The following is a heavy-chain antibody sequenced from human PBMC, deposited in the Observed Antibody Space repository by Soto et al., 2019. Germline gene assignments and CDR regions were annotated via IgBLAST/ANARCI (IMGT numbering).Heavy chain of an antibody. CDR2: IRQDGNEE. D-gene: IGHD1-1*01. J-gene: IGHJ3*02. CDR3: AKAEGYSFDI. CDR1: GFTFRRHW. Sequence: EVQLVETGGGLVQPGVSLRLSCAASGFTFRRHWMSWVRQAPGKGLEWVANIRQDGNEEQYLDSVKGRFTLSRDNAKNSLYLQMNGLRVEDTAVYYCAKAEGYSFDIRGQGTMVTVSS. V-gene: IGHV3-7*01.